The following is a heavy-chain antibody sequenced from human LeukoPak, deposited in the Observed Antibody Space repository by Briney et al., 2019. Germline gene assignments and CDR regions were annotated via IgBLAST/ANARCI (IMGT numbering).Heavy chain of an antibody. CDR2: ISGSGGST. Sequence: GGSLRLSCAASGFTFSSYAMSWVRQAPGKWLEWVSAISGSGGSTYYANSVKGRFTISRDNSKNTLYLQMNSLRAEDTAVYYCAKDSSSWSYSDYWGQGTLVTVSS. J-gene: IGHJ4*02. CDR1: GFTFSSYA. CDR3: AKDSSSWSYSDY. V-gene: IGHV3-23*01. D-gene: IGHD6-13*01.